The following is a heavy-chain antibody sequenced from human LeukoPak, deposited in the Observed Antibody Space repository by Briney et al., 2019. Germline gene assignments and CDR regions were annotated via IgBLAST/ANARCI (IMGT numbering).Heavy chain of an antibody. V-gene: IGHV1-18*01. CDR3: ARILLYDFWSGYSDY. Sequence: ASVKVSCKASGYTFTSYGISWVRQAPGQGLEWMGWISAYNGNTNYAQKLQGRVTMTTDTSTNTAYMELRSLRSDDTAVYYCARILLYDFWSGYSDYWGQGTLVTVSS. CDR1: GYTFTSYG. CDR2: ISAYNGNT. D-gene: IGHD3-3*01. J-gene: IGHJ4*02.